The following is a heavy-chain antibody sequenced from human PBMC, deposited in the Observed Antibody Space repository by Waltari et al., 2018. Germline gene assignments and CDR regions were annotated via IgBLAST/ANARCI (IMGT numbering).Heavy chain of an antibody. J-gene: IGHJ4*02. CDR2: KKKDGSEK. D-gene: IGHD2-21*01. CDR1: GFTFSDFW. Sequence: EVQLVESGGGLVQPGGSLRLSCEAFGFTFSDFWMTWVRQAPGKGLEWGVNKKKDGSEKYYVDSVKGRFTVSRDNAKNSLYLQMSSLRAEDTAIYYCARDRGYCGGDCYKNLDSWGQGTLVAVSS. CDR3: ARDRGYCGGDCYKNLDS. V-gene: IGHV3-7*01.